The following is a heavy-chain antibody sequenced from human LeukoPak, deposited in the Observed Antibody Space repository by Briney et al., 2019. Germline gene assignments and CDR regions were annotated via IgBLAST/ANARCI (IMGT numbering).Heavy chain of an antibody. CDR1: GYTFTGYY. Sequence: ASVKVSCKASGYTFTGYYMHWVRQAPGQGLEWMGRVNPNSGGTNYAQKFQGRVTMTRDTPISTAYMELSRLRSDDTAVYYCARVSGNFNEYFQFWGQGTLVTVSS. J-gene: IGHJ1*01. CDR2: VNPNSGGT. D-gene: IGHD2/OR15-2a*01. V-gene: IGHV1-2*06. CDR3: ARVSGNFNEYFQF.